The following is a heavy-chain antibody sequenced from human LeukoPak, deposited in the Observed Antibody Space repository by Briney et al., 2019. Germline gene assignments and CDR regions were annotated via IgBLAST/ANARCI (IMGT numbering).Heavy chain of an antibody. CDR1: GFSFDDYG. J-gene: IGHJ5*02. V-gene: IGHV3-20*04. CDR3: ASLYGSGPNWFDP. D-gene: IGHD3-10*01. CDR2: INWSGGST. Sequence: GGSLRLSCAASGFSFDDYGMSWVRQAPGKGLEWVSGINWSGGSTGYADSVKGRFTISRDNAKNSLSLQMNSLRVEDTAVYYCASLYGSGPNWFDPWGQGTWSPSPQ.